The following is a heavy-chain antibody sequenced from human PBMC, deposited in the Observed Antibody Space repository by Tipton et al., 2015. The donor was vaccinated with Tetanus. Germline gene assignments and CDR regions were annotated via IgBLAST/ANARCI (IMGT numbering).Heavy chain of an antibody. CDR2: ISYSGST. V-gene: IGHV4-61*01. Sequence: TLSLTCTVSGGSVRGGNYYWNWIRQPPGKGLEWLAYISYSGSTNSNYSLKSRITISRDTSKNQISLKLTSVTAADTAVYYCARHSSLKALNYWGQGTLVTASS. CDR1: GGSVRGGNYY. J-gene: IGHJ4*02. D-gene: IGHD3-9*01. CDR3: ARHSSLKALNY.